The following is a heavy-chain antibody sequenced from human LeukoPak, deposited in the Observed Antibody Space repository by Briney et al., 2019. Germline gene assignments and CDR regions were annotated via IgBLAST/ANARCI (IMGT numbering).Heavy chain of an antibody. J-gene: IGHJ4*02. V-gene: IGHV3-23*01. CDR1: GFTFSSYA. D-gene: IGHD3-10*01. CDR2: ISGSGGST. CDR3: AKDAPTVRGYYGSGSYYWPYFDY. Sequence: GGSLRLSCAASGFTFSSYAMSWVRQAPGKGLEWVSAISGSGGSTYYADSVKGRFTISRDNSKNTLCLQMNSLRAEDTAVYYCAKDAPTVRGYYGSGSYYWPYFDYWGQGTLVTVSS.